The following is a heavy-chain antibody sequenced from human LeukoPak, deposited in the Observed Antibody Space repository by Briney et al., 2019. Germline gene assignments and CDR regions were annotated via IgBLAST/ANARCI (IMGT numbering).Heavy chain of an antibody. CDR2: ISYEGSKQ. J-gene: IGHJ4*02. D-gene: IGHD1-26*01. Sequence: GGSLRLSCAASGFNFRTYGMHWVRQAPGKGLEWVTTISYEGSKQYYADSVKGRFTISRDNSKNTVYLEMNSLMVEDTAVYYCAKDGRTFSGTYSDYWGQGTVVTVSS. CDR1: GFNFRTYG. CDR3: AKDGRTFSGTYSDY. V-gene: IGHV3-30*18.